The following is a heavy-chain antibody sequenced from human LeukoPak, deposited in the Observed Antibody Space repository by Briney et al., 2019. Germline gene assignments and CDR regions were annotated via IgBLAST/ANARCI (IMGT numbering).Heavy chain of an antibody. CDR3: ARGRVAGSVFDY. V-gene: IGHV3-30-3*01. J-gene: IGHJ4*02. D-gene: IGHD6-19*01. CDR1: GFTFSSYA. Sequence: GGSLRLSCAASGFTFSSYAMHWVRQAPGKGLEWVAVISYDGSNKYYADSVKGRFTISRDNSKNTLYLQMNSLRAEDTAVYYCARGRVAGSVFDYWGPGTLVTVSS. CDR2: ISYDGSNK.